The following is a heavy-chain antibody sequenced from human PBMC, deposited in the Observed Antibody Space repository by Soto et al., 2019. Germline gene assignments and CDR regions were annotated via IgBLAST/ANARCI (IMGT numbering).Heavy chain of an antibody. D-gene: IGHD4-17*01. J-gene: IGHJ6*02. V-gene: IGHV3-53*04. Sequence: EVQLVESGGGLVQPGGSLRLSCAASGFTVSSNYMSWVRQAPGKGLEWVSVIYSGGSTYYADSVKGRFTISRHNSKNTLYLQMNSLGAEDTAVYYCARSYGDSQSYYYYGMDVWGQGTTVTVSS. CDR2: IYSGGST. CDR1: GFTVSSNY. CDR3: ARSYGDSQSYYYYGMDV.